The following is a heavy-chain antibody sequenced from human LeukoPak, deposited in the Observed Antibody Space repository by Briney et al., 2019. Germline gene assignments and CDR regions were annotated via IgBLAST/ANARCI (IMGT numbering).Heavy chain of an antibody. V-gene: IGHV1-46*01. J-gene: IGHJ4*02. CDR2: INPSGGST. Sequence: ASVKVSCKASGYTFTSYYMHWVRQAPGEGLEWMGIINPSGGSTSYAQKFQGRVTMTRDMSTSTVYMELSSLRSEDTAVYYCARRGRSSGYSSPKYYFDYWGQGTLVTVSS. D-gene: IGHD3-22*01. CDR1: GYTFTSYY. CDR3: ARRGRSSGYSSPKYYFDY.